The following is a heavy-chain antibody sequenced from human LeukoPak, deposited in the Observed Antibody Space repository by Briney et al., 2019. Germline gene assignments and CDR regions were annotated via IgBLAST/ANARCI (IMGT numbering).Heavy chain of an antibody. V-gene: IGHV3-23*01. CDR1: GITFSNYA. Sequence: PGGSLRLSCVASGITFSNYAVSWVRQAPEKGLDWVSVISGSAHKIRYADSVKGRFTISRDNSENIVYLQMNYLRVEDTAVYYCAGRPTGYSSGYIHWGQGTLVTVSS. CDR3: AGRPTGYSSGYIH. CDR2: ISGSAHKI. D-gene: IGHD5-18*01. J-gene: IGHJ4*02.